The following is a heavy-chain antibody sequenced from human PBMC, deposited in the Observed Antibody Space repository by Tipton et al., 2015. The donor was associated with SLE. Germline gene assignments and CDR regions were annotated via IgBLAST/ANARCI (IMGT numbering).Heavy chain of an antibody. D-gene: IGHD2-8*02. CDR2: IYFSGSA. CDR3: ARGSCSGGVCYIDY. J-gene: IGHJ4*02. V-gene: IGHV4-61*08. Sequence: TLSLTCTVSGDSISNGDDYWSWIRQPPGKGLEWIGNIYFSGSANYNPSLKSRVTISLDTSKNQFSLKLSSVTAADTAVYYCARGSCSGGVCYIDYWGQGTLVTVSS. CDR1: GDSISNGDDY.